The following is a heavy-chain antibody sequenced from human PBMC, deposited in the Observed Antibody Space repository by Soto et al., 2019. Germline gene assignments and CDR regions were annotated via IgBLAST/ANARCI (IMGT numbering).Heavy chain of an antibody. J-gene: IGHJ6*02. D-gene: IGHD4-17*01. CDR1: GFTFSSYA. V-gene: IGHV3-23*01. CDR2: IGVSGGST. CDR3: AKSRVSTTVSSGVDV. Sequence: VQLLESGGGLVQPGGSLRLSCAAAGFTFSSYAMNWVRQAPGKGLEWVSGIGVSGGSTYYAESVKGRFTIDRDNSKNTLHLQMNSLRAEDTAVYYCAKSRVSTTVSSGVDVWGQGTTGTVSS.